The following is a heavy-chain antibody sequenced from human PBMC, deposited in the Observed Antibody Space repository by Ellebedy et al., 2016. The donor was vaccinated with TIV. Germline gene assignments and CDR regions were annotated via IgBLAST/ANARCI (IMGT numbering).Heavy chain of an antibody. D-gene: IGHD1-26*01. Sequence: GGSLRLSXAASGFSFTNAWMSWVRQAPGKGLEWGGRIKTKTEGGTTDYAAPVNGRFTISRDDSQNTLYLQMNSLKTEDTAVYHCTAGVGATEFDYWGQGTLVTVSS. CDR3: TAGVGATEFDY. V-gene: IGHV3-15*01. J-gene: IGHJ4*02. CDR2: IKTKTEGGTT. CDR1: GFSFTNAW.